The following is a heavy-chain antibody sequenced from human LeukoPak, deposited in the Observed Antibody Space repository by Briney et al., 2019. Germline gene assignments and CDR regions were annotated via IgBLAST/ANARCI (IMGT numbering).Heavy chain of an antibody. J-gene: IGHJ4*02. Sequence: SETLSLTCTVSGGSISSGGYYWSWIRQHPGKDLEWIVYIYYSGSTYYNPSLKSRVTISVDTSKNQFSLKLSSVTAADTAVYYCARDSHGYSSSSHLGYWGQGTLVTVSS. CDR2: IYYSGST. D-gene: IGHD6-6*01. V-gene: IGHV4-31*03. CDR1: GGSISSGGYY. CDR3: ARDSHGYSSSSHLGY.